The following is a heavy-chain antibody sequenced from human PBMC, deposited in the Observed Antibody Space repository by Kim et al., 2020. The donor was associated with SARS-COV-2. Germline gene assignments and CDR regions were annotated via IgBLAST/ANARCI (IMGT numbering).Heavy chain of an antibody. CDR1: GGSISSYY. V-gene: IGHV4-59*13. CDR2: IYYSGST. Sequence: SETLSLTCTVSGGSISSYYWSWIRQPPGKGLEWIGYIYYSGSTNYNPSLKSRVTISVDTSKNQFSLKLSSVTAADTAVYYCASSPQRVGRDGKYYFDYWG. D-gene: IGHD1-26*01. CDR3: ASSPQRVGRDGKYYFDY. J-gene: IGHJ4*01.